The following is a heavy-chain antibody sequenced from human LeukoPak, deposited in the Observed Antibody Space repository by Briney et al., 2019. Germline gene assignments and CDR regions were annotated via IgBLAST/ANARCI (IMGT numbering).Heavy chain of an antibody. CDR1: GFTLSSYW. V-gene: IGHV3-21*01. CDR2: ISSSSSYI. Sequence: GGSLRLSCAASGFTLSSYWMNWVRQAPGKGLEWVSSISSSSSYIYYADSVKGRFTISRDNARNSLYLQMHSLRAEDAAVYYCARALWFGETFPAYWGQGTLVTVSS. D-gene: IGHD3-10*01. CDR3: ARALWFGETFPAY. J-gene: IGHJ4*02.